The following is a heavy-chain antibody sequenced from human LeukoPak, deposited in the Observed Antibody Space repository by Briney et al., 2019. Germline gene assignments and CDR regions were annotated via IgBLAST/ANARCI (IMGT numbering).Heavy chain of an antibody. CDR2: VSYSGSP. Sequence: SETLSLTCTVSDDSISSHYWSWIRRPPGKGLEWIGYVSYSGSPSYNPSLKSRVTMSVDTSKSQVSLKLSSVTAADTAVYYCARGTTIFGVVIIHWFDPWGQGTLVTVSS. D-gene: IGHD3-3*01. J-gene: IGHJ5*02. V-gene: IGHV4-59*11. CDR1: DDSISSHY. CDR3: ARGTTIFGVVIIHWFDP.